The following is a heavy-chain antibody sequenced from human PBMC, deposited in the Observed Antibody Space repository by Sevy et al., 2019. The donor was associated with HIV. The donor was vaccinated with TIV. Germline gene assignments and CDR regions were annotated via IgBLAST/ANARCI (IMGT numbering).Heavy chain of an antibody. J-gene: IGHJ6*02. D-gene: IGHD2-2*01. CDR3: AKRGGHDTSGYVSYYYYGMDV. V-gene: IGHV3-30*18. CDR2: VSFDGDST. Sequence: GGSLRLSCAASGFTFNFFSMHWVRQAPGKGLEWLALVSFDGDSTYSADSVKGRFTSSRDNSKNTLYLQMNSLRVEDTAIYYCAKRGGHDTSGYVSYYYYGMDVWGQGTTVTVSS. CDR1: GFTFNFFS.